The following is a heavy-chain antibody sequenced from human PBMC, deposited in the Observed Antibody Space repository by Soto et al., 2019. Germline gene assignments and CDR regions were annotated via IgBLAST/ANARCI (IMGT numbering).Heavy chain of an antibody. Sequence: ASVKVSCKASGYTFAGRYIHWVRQAPGQGLEWMGRINPNSGDTNYAQKFQGRVTMTRDTSISTAYMELSRLRSDDTAVYYCAREENMVRGVITIAYGMDVWGQGTTVTVSS. D-gene: IGHD3-10*01. CDR1: GYTFAGRY. CDR2: INPNSGDT. CDR3: AREENMVRGVITIAYGMDV. V-gene: IGHV1-2*06. J-gene: IGHJ6*02.